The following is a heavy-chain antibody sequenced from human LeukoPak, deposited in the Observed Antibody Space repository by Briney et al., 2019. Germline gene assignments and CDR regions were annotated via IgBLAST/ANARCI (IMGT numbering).Heavy chain of an antibody. V-gene: IGHV4-30-4*01. D-gene: IGHD3-22*01. J-gene: IGHJ2*01. CDR2: IYYSGST. CDR3: ARTYDSSGYDSWRDWYFDL. Sequence: SQTLSLTCTVSGGSISSGDYYWRWSRQPPGKGLEWIGYIYYSGSTYYNPSLKSRVTIPVDTSKNQFSLKLSSVTAADTAVYYCARTYDSSGYDSWRDWYFDLWGRGTLVTVSS. CDR1: GGSISSGDYY.